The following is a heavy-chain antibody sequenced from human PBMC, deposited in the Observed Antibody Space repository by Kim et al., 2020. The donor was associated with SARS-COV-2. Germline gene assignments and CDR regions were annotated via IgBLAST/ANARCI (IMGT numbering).Heavy chain of an antibody. D-gene: IGHD3-22*01. V-gene: IGHV4-39*02. CDR1: GGSVTTETDL. J-gene: IGHJ4*02. CDR3: ARHDGWWKDDRSAYTLGAFDL. CDR2: TYASGTS. Sequence: SETLSLTCNVSGGSVTTETDLWGWLRQSPGKSLEWIASTYASGTSYYTPSLKSRVTIAIDTSKNVFSLVVHSVTAADAAVYFCARHDGWWKDDRSAYTLGAFDLWGKGT.